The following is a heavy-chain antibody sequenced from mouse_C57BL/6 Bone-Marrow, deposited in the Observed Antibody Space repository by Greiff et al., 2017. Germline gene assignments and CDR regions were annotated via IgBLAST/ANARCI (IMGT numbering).Heavy chain of an antibody. CDR2: IYPRSGNT. D-gene: IGHD1-1*01. V-gene: IGHV1-64*01. J-gene: IGHJ2*01. CDR3: ASRHYYGSRNFDY. CDR1: GYTFTSYW. Sequence: QVQLKQPGAELVKPGASVKLSCKASGYTFTSYWMHWVKQRPGQGLEWIGEIYPRSGNTYYNEKFKGKATLTADKSSSTAYMELRSLTSEDSAVYFCASRHYYGSRNFDYWGQGTTLTVSS.